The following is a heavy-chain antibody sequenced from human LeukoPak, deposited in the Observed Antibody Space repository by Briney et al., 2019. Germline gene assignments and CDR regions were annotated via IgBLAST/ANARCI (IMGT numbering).Heavy chain of an antibody. CDR2: ICGYNGNT. CDR1: GYTFTAYG. D-gene: IGHD2-21*01. J-gene: IGHJ3*02. CDR3: ARSPRDIVVAPTDDAFDI. V-gene: IGHV1-18*01. Sequence: ASVKVSCKASGYTFTAYGINWVRQAPGQGLEGMGWICGYNGNTHYAQKLQGRVAMTTDTSASTAYMGLRSLRSDDTAVYYCARSPRDIVVAPTDDAFDIWGQGTMVTVSS.